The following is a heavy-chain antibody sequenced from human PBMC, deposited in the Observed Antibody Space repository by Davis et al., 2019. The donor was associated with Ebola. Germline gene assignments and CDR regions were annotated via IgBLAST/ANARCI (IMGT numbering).Heavy chain of an antibody. Sequence: GESLKISCQVSGYNFRDYWIVWVRQMPGKGLEWMGNIYPGDSDTRYSPSFQGQVTLSVDKSSTTAYLQWGSLKASDSAMYYCARQGGGSGRLTSFDYWGQGTLIIVSS. D-gene: IGHD1-26*01. J-gene: IGHJ4*02. CDR2: IYPGDSDT. CDR3: ARQGGGSGRLTSFDY. CDR1: GYNFRDYW. V-gene: IGHV5-51*01.